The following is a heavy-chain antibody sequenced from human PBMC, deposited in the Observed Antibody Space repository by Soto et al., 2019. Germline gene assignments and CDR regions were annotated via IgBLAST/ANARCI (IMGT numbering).Heavy chain of an antibody. Sequence: GGSLRLSCAASGFTFSSYAMHWVRQAPGKGLEWVAVISYDGSNKYYADSVKGRFTISRDNSKNTLYLQMNSLRAEDTAVYYCARDHVVATISIYFDYWGQGTLVTVSS. J-gene: IGHJ4*02. D-gene: IGHD5-12*01. CDR2: ISYDGSNK. CDR3: ARDHVVATISIYFDY. CDR1: GFTFSSYA. V-gene: IGHV3-30-3*01.